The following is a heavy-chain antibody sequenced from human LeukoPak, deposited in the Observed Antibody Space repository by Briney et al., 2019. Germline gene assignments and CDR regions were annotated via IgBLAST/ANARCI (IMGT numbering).Heavy chain of an antibody. CDR1: GYTFTSYY. D-gene: IGHD4-23*01. CDR2: INPSGGST. CDR3: ARQTVTDAFDI. V-gene: IGHV1-46*03. J-gene: IGHJ3*02. Sequence: APVKVSCKASGYTFTSYYMHWVRQAPGQGLEWMGIINPSGGSTSYAQKFQGRVTMTRDTSTSTVYMELSSLRSEDTAVYYCARQTVTDAFDIWGQGTMVTVSS.